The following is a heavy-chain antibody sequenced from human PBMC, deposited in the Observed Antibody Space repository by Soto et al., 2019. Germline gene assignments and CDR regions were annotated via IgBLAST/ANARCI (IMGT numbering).Heavy chain of an antibody. Sequence: GGSVKVSWKGSGGTFSSYAISLGRPASGQGLEWMGGIIPIFGTANYAQKFQGRVTITADESTSTAYMELSSLRSEDTAVYYCAAGHVSSYYFDYWGQGTLVTVSS. V-gene: IGHV1-69*13. CDR2: IIPIFGTA. CDR3: AAGHVSSYYFDY. CDR1: GGTFSSYA. J-gene: IGHJ4*02.